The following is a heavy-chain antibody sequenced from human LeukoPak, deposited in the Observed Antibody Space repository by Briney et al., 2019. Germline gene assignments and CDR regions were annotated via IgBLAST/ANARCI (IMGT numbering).Heavy chain of an antibody. CDR1: GFTFSTYW. CDR3: ARDLPNYCGSGISDC. D-gene: IGHD3-10*01. V-gene: IGHV3-7*01. J-gene: IGHJ4*02. Sequence: GGSLRLSCAASGFTFSTYWMSWVRQAPGKGLEWVANIKQEGSEKYYVDSVKGRFTISRDNAKNSLYLQMNSLRAEDTAVYYCARDLPNYCGSGISDCWGQGTLVTVSS. CDR2: IKQEGSEK.